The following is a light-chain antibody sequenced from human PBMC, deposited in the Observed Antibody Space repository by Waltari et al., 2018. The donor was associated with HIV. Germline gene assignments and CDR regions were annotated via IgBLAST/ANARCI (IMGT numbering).Light chain of an antibody. CDR3: QSADSSGTYRV. Sequence: SYELTPPPSVSVSPGQTARITCSGDALPKRYAYWYQQKPVQAPVLVMYKDSERPSGIPERFSGSSSGTTVTLTISGVQAEDEADYYCQSADSSGTYRVFGGGTKLTVL. CDR1: ALPKRY. CDR2: KDS. V-gene: IGLV3-25*03. J-gene: IGLJ3*02.